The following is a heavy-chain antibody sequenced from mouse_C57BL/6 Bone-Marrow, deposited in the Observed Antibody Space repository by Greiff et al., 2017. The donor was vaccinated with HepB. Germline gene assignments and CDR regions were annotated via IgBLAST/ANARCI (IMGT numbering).Heavy chain of an antibody. J-gene: IGHJ2*01. D-gene: IGHD1-1*01. CDR1: GYAFSSYW. CDR3: ARTTTVPHFDY. CDR2: IYPGDGDT. V-gene: IGHV1-80*01. Sequence: VKLQQSGAELVKPGASVKISCKASGYAFSSYWMNWVKQRPGKGLEWIGQIYPGDGDTNYNGKFKGKATLTADKSSSTAYMQLSSLTSEDSAVYFCARTTTVPHFDYWGQGTTLTVSS.